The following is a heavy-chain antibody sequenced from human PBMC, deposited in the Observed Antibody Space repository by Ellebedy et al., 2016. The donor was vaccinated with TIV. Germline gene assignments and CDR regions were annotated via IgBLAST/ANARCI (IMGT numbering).Heavy chain of an antibody. CDR2: FYYSGGT. CDR1: GSSVSSYY. V-gene: IGHV4-59*02. CDR3: ARSIVVPRFDY. Sequence: MPSETLSLTCTVSGSSVSSYYWSWIRQPPGKGLEWIGYFYYSGGTNYHPSLKSRVTISVDTSKNQVSLKLSSVTAADTAVYYCARSIVVPRFDYWGRGTLVTVSS. J-gene: IGHJ4*02. D-gene: IGHD3-22*01.